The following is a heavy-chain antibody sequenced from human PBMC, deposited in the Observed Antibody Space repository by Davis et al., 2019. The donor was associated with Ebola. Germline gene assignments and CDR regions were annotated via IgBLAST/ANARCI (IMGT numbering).Heavy chain of an antibody. Sequence: MPSETLSLTCTVSGGSISSGGYYWSWIRQHPGKGLEWIGYIYYSGSTYYNPSLKSRVTISVDTSKNQFSLKLSSVTAADTAVYYCARQGGVVVVPAAPRYYYGMDVWGQGTTVTVSS. CDR2: IYYSGST. V-gene: IGHV4-31*03. CDR1: GGSISSGGYY. J-gene: IGHJ6*02. D-gene: IGHD2-2*01. CDR3: ARQGGVVVVPAAPRYYYGMDV.